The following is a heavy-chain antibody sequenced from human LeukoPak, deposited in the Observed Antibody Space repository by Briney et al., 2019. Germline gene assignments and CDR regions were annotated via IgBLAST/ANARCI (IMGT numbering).Heavy chain of an antibody. CDR1: GGSISSGDYY. D-gene: IGHD2-2*01. CDR3: ARDQGVVVPAAIPIGTTWDI. J-gene: IGHJ3*02. CDR2: IYYSGST. V-gene: IGHV4-30-4*08. Sequence: PSETLSPTCTVSGGSISSGDYYWSWIRQPPGKGLGWIGYIYYSGSTYYNPSLKSRVTISVDTSKNQFSLKLSSVTAADTAVYYCARDQGVVVPAAIPIGTTWDIWGQGTMVTVSS.